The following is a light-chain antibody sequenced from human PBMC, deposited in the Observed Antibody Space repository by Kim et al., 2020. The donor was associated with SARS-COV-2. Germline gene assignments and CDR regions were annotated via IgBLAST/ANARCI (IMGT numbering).Light chain of an antibody. V-gene: IGLV2-14*04. CDR3: NSFTSSSTWV. CDR1: ISDVGGYNY. J-gene: IGLJ3*02. Sequence: GQSITISCTGTISDVGGYNYVSWYQQLPGKAPKLMIYDVNKRPSGVSDRFSGSKSGNTASLTISGLQAEDEADYYCNSFTSSSTWVFGGGTQLTVL. CDR2: DVN.